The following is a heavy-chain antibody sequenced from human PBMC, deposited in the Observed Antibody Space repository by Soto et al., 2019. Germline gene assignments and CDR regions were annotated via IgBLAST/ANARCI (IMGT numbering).Heavy chain of an antibody. D-gene: IGHD1-7*01. V-gene: IGHV3-23*01. CDR2: TSRSGSST. CDR1: VFILSTYG. CDR3: ARDWNWNYVPVYYYYGMDV. J-gene: IGHJ6*02. Sequence: GGSLRLSCAASVFILSTYGMHWVRQARGKGLEWVAATSRSGSSTYYADSVKGRFTISRDNSKNTLYLQMNSLRAEDTAVYYCARDWNWNYVPVYYYYGMDVWGQGTTVTVSS.